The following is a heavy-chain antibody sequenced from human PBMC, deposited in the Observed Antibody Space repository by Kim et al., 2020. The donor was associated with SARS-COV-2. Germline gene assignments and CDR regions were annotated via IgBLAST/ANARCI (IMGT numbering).Heavy chain of an antibody. CDR1: GGSISSGGYY. CDR3: ARVKAVAADRNFDY. V-gene: IGHV4-31*03. CDR2: IYYSGST. Sequence: SETLSLTCTVSGGSISSGGYYWSWIRQHPGKGLEWIGYIYYSGSTYYNPSLKSRVTISVDTSKNQFSLKLSSVTAADTAVYYCARVKAVAADRNFDYWGQGILVTVSS. D-gene: IGHD6-19*01. J-gene: IGHJ4*02.